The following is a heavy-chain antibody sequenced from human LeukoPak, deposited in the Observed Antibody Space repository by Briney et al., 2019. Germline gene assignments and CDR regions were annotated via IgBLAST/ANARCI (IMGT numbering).Heavy chain of an antibody. CDR3: ARDNWSDDFWSGYYLHIDY. D-gene: IGHD3-3*01. J-gene: IGHJ4*02. CDR2: ISAYNGNT. CDR1: GYTFTSYA. Sequence: GASVKVSCKASGYTFTSYAMNWVRQAPGQGLEWMGWISAYNGNTNYAQKLQGRVTMTTDTSTSTAYMELRSLRSDDTAVYYCARDNWSDDFWSGYYLHIDYWGQGTLVTVSS. V-gene: IGHV1-18*01.